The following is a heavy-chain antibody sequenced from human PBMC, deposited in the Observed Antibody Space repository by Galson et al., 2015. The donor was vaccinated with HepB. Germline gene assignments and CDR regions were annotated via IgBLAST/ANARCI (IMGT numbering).Heavy chain of an antibody. Sequence: SLRLSCAASAFTFSDYYMSWIRQAPGKGLEWVSYISSSSSYTNYADSVKGRFTISRDNAKNSLYLQMNSLRAEDTAVYYCARDGLAGTHAFDIWGQGTMVTVSS. V-gene: IGHV3-11*06. CDR1: AFTFSDYY. D-gene: IGHD6-19*01. J-gene: IGHJ3*02. CDR2: ISSSSSYT. CDR3: ARDGLAGTHAFDI.